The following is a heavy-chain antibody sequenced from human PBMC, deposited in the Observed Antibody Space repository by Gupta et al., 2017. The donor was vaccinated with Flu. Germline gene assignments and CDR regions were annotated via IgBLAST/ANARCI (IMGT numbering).Heavy chain of an antibody. J-gene: IGHJ4*02. D-gene: IGHD2-15*01. CDR1: GGSISSSSYY. Sequence: QLQLQESGPGLVKPSETLSLTCTVSGGSISSSSYYWGWIRQPPGKGLEWIGSIYYSGSTYYNPSLKSRVTISVDTSKNQFSLKLSSVTAADTAVYYCARLGYCSGGSCYLPDYWGQGTLVTVSS. V-gene: IGHV4-39*01. CDR3: ARLGYCSGGSCYLPDY. CDR2: IYYSGST.